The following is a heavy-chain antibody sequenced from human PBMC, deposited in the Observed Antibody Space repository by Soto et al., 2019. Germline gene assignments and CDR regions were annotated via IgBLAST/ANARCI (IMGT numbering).Heavy chain of an antibody. CDR3: TTYITMVRGGPPDY. J-gene: IGHJ4*02. Sequence: GGSLRLSCAASGFTFSNAWMSWVRQAPGKGLEWVGRIKSKTDGGTTDYAAPVKGSFTFSRDDSKTTLYLQLNSLKTEDTAVYYCTTYITMVRGGPPDYWGQGTLVTVSS. CDR2: IKSKTDGGTT. D-gene: IGHD3-10*01. V-gene: IGHV3-15*01. CDR1: GFTFSNAW.